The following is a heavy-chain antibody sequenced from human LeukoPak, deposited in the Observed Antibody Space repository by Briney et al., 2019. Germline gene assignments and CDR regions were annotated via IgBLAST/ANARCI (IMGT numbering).Heavy chain of an antibody. D-gene: IGHD2-15*01. Sequence: ASVTVSCKASDYTFTNYGIGWLRQAPGIVLEWMGWISAYNGNTKYAQKLQGRVTVTTDTSTSTAYMELRSLRSDDTAVYYCARDLFVVAFDYWGQGTLVTVSS. J-gene: IGHJ4*02. CDR1: DYTFTNYG. V-gene: IGHV1-18*01. CDR3: ARDLFVVAFDY. CDR2: ISAYNGNT.